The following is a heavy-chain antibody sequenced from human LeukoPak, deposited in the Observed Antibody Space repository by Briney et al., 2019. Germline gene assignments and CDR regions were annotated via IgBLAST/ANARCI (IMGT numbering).Heavy chain of an antibody. CDR3: ARQTVLVGYANGLGFNY. J-gene: IGHJ4*02. V-gene: IGHV4-59*01. Sequence: KTAETLSLTCSVTGDSISSWYWRWLRQPPGKGLEWIGDIYGSGSTNYNPSLKSRVSISADTSKNQISLNLKFVTAADTAVYYCARQTVLVGYANGLGFNYWGEGTLVTVSS. CDR2: IYGSGST. D-gene: IGHD2-2*01. CDR1: GDSISSWY.